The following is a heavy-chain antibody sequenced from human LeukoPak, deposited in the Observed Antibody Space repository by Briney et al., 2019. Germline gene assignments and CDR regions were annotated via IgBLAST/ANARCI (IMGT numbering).Heavy chain of an antibody. CDR2: ISYDGSNK. Sequence: GGSLRLSCAASGFTFSNYGMHWVRQAPGKGLEWVAVISYDGSNKYYADSVKGRFTISRDNSENTLYLQMNSLRAEDTAVYYCAKDLERHIVVVTASAVDYWGQGTLVTVSS. V-gene: IGHV3-30*18. D-gene: IGHD2-21*02. CDR1: GFTFSNYG. CDR3: AKDLERHIVVVTASAVDY. J-gene: IGHJ4*02.